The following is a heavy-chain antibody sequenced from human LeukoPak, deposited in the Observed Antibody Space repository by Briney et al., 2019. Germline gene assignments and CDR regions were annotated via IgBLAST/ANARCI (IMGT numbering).Heavy chain of an antibody. V-gene: IGHV3-23*01. J-gene: IGHJ3*02. CDR3: ARREDSSGYSHAFDI. CDR1: GFTFSSYA. D-gene: IGHD3-22*01. CDR2: FSGSGGST. Sequence: GGSLRLSCAASGFTFSSYAMSWVRQAPGKGLECISGFSGSGGSTYYADSVKGRFTISRDNSKNTLYLQMNSLRAEGTAVYYCARREDSSGYSHAFDIWGQGTMVTVSS.